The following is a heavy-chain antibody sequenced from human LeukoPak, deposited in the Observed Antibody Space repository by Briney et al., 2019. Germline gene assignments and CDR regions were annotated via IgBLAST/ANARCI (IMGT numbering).Heavy chain of an antibody. CDR2: INPNSGGT. V-gene: IGHV1-2*02. D-gene: IGHD1-26*01. Sequence: ASVKVSCKASGYTFTGYYMHWVRQAPGQGLEWMGWINPNSGGTNYAQKFQGRVTMTRDTSISTAYMELSSLKSDDTAVYYCALVGGVLSGLIWFDPWGQGTLVTVSS. CDR3: ALVGGVLSGLIWFDP. J-gene: IGHJ5*02. CDR1: GYTFTGYY.